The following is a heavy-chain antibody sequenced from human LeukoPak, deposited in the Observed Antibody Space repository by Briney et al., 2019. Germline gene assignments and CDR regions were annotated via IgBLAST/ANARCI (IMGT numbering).Heavy chain of an antibody. D-gene: IGHD3-10*01. V-gene: IGHV3-7*03. CDR1: GGSISSSNW. CDR3: ASNMGSGSYHNY. J-gene: IGHJ4*02. CDR2: IKPDGSEK. Sequence: GTLSLTCAVSGGSISSSNWWSWVRQAPGRGLEWVANIKPDGSEKHYVDSVKGRFTISRDDYKNLLYLQMNSLRVEETAVYYCASNMGSGSYHNYWGQGTLVTVSS.